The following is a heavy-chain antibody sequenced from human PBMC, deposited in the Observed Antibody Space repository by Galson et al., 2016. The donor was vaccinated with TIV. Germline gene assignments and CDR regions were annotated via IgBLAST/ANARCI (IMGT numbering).Heavy chain of an antibody. CDR3: TRWTDSGSYYEYFQT. Sequence: LSLTCNVSGGSITNSGYYWSWIRQHPGKGLEWIGNIYHSGSTRYNPSLKSRPTISGDTSENNLSLKLTSVTAADTAVYYCTRWTDSGSYYEYFQTWGQGTLVTVSS. CDR2: IYHSGST. J-gene: IGHJ1*01. D-gene: IGHD1-26*01. V-gene: IGHV4-31*03. CDR1: GGSITNSGYY.